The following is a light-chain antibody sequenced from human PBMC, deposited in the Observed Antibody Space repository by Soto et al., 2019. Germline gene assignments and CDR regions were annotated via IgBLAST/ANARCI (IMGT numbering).Light chain of an antibody. Sequence: QSALTQPRSVSGSPGQSVTISCTGTSSDVGGYNYVSWYQQHPGKAPKLMIYDVSERPSGVPDRFSGSKSGNTASLTISGLQAEDEADYYCCSYAGSYTFVFAPGTKVTVL. V-gene: IGLV2-11*01. CDR1: SSDVGGYNY. CDR3: CSYAGSYTFV. J-gene: IGLJ1*01. CDR2: DVS.